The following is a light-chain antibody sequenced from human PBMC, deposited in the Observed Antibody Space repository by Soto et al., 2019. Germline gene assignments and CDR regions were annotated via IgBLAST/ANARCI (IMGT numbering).Light chain of an antibody. V-gene: IGKV3D-15*01. CDR3: QQFGDWPS. J-gene: IGKJ1*01. CDR1: QRISTN. CDR2: GAP. Sequence: EIGTSQSPATLSVSPGESATLSCRASQRISTNLAWYQHKRGQAPRLLIYGAPTRATGIPARFSGSGSETEFSLTISSVQSDDSAIYYCQQFGDWPSFGLGTKVDIK.